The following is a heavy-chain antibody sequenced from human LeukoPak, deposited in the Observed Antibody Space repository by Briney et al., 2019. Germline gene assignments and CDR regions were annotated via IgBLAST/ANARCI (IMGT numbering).Heavy chain of an antibody. Sequence: SETLSLTCTVSGVSISSSNSYWGWIRQPPGKGLEWIGSIYYSGSTYYNPSLKSRVTISVDTSKNQFSLKLSSVTAADTAVYYCARPPNDYGEPFDAFDIWGQGTMVTVSS. V-gene: IGHV4-39*07. CDR3: ARPPNDYGEPFDAFDI. J-gene: IGHJ3*02. D-gene: IGHD4-17*01. CDR2: IYYSGST. CDR1: GVSISSSNSY.